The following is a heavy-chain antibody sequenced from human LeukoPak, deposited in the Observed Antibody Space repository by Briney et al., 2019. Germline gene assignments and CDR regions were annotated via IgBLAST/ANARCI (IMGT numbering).Heavy chain of an antibody. V-gene: IGHV1-3*01. CDR2: INAGNGNT. D-gene: IGHD5-12*01. Sequence: ASVKLSCKASGYTFTSYAMHWVRQAPGQRLEWMGWINAGNGNTKYSQKFQGRVTITRDTSASTAYMELSSLRSEDTAVYYCASHHGGYSGYELLDYWGQGTLVTVSS. J-gene: IGHJ4*02. CDR1: GYTFTSYA. CDR3: ASHHGGYSGYELLDY.